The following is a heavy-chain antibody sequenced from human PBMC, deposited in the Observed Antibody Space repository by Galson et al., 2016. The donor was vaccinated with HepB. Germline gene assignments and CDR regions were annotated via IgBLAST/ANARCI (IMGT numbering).Heavy chain of an antibody. CDR1: GFTFSNYG. Sequence: SLRLSCAGSGFTFSNYGIHWVRQAPGRGLEWVAVISYDGSNKYYADFLKGRFIISRENSKNTLYLQMNSLRADDTAVYYCAKDAAYDFWSGHEGNYRMDVWGQGTTVTVS. CDR2: ISYDGSNK. V-gene: IGHV3-30*18. D-gene: IGHD3/OR15-3a*01. CDR3: AKDAAYDFWSGHEGNYRMDV. J-gene: IGHJ6*02.